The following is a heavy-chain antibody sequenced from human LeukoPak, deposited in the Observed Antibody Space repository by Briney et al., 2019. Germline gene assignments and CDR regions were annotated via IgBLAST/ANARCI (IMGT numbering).Heavy chain of an antibody. J-gene: IGHJ4*02. Sequence: GGSLRLSCAASGFTFSNYAMSWVRQAPGRGLEWVSAVSGSGGSTFYADSVKGRFTISRDNSKNTLYLQMNSLRAEDTAVCYCAKEYSTGWYPHDFDYWGQGTLVTVSS. CDR1: GFTFSNYA. D-gene: IGHD6-19*01. CDR3: AKEYSTGWYPHDFDY. V-gene: IGHV3-23*01. CDR2: VSGSGGST.